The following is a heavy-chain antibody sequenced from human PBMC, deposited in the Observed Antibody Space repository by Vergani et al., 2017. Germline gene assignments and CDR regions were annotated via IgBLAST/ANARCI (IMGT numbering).Heavy chain of an antibody. D-gene: IGHD1-1*01. J-gene: IGHJ5*01. CDR2: IWYDGSNK. CDR3: ARWGNEKRLDS. Sequence: VQLVESGGGLVQPGGSLTLSCVASGFTFSSHGMHWVRQAPGKGLEWVAVIWYDGSNKYYGDSVKGRFTISRDNSKNTLYLQMNSLRVEDTAVYYCARWGNEKRLDSWGQGTLVTVSS. V-gene: IGHV3-33*01. CDR1: GFTFSSHG.